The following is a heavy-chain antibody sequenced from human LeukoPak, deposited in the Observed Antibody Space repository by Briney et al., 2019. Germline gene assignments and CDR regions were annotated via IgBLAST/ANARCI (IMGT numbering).Heavy chain of an antibody. CDR2: ISVSGASA. D-gene: IGHD3-10*01. J-gene: IGHJ4*02. CDR3: AKGYSRTTASYFDY. CDR1: GFTFSSYA. V-gene: IGHV3-23*01. Sequence: PGGSLSLSCAASGFTFSSYAMSWVRQAPGKGLEWVSPISVSGASAHYADSVKGRFTTSRDNSKNTLYLQMNSLTAEDTAVYYCAKGYSRTTASYFDYWGQGILVTVSS.